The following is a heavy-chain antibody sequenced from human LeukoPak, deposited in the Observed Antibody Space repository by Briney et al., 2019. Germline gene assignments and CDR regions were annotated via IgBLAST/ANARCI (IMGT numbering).Heavy chain of an antibody. Sequence: GGSLRLSCAASGFTFSSYAMHWVRQAPGKGLEWVAVISYDGSNKYYADSVKGRFTISRDNSENTLYLQMNSLRAEDTALYYCAKATGYLLWGQGTLVTVSS. CDR2: ISYDGSNK. CDR1: GFTFSSYA. CDR3: AKATGYLL. V-gene: IGHV3-30*04. J-gene: IGHJ4*02. D-gene: IGHD5-18*01.